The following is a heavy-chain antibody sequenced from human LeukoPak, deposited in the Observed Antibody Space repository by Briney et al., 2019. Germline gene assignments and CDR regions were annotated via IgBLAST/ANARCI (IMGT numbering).Heavy chain of an antibody. Sequence: PSETLSLTCGVSGYSISSSYYWGWIRQPPGKGLEWIGSIYHSGSAYYNPSLKSRVTISIDTSKNHFSLKLSSVAAADTAVYYCARDGPTYYYDDSGRYFDYWGQGTPVTVSS. D-gene: IGHD3-22*01. CDR3: ARDGPTYYYDDSGRYFDY. V-gene: IGHV4-38-2*02. J-gene: IGHJ4*02. CDR1: GYSISSSYY. CDR2: IYHSGSA.